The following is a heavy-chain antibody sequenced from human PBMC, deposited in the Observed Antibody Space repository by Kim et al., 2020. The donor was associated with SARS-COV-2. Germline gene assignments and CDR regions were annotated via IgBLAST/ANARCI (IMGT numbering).Heavy chain of an antibody. Sequence: ASVKVSCKASGYTFTSYDINWVRQATGQGLEWMGWMNPNSGNTGYAQKFQGRVTMTRNTSISTAYMELSSLRSEDTAVYYCARGPVLRFLEWTPVRGWFDPWGQGTLVTVSS. CDR2: MNPNSGNT. V-gene: IGHV1-8*01. J-gene: IGHJ5*02. D-gene: IGHD3-3*01. CDR3: ARGPVLRFLEWTPVRGWFDP. CDR1: GYTFTSYD.